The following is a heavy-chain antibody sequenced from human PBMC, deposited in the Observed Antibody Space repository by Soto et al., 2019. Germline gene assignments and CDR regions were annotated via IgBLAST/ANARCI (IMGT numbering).Heavy chain of an antibody. CDR3: ARRYSYGYNYFDC. CDR2: INHSGST. J-gene: IGHJ4*02. CDR1: GGSFSGYY. D-gene: IGHD5-18*01. Sequence: SETLSLTCAVYGGSFSGYYWSWIRQPPGKGLEWIGEINHSGSTNYNPSLKSRVTISVDTSKNQFSLKLSSVTAADTAVYYCARRYSYGYNYFDCWGQGTLVTVSS. V-gene: IGHV4-34*01.